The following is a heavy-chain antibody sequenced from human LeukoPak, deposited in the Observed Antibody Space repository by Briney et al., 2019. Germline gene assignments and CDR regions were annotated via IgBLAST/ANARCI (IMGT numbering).Heavy chain of an antibody. J-gene: IGHJ4*02. Sequence: PSETLSLTCTVSGGSISSSSYYWGWIRQPPGKGLEWIGSIYYSGSTYYNPSLKSRVTISVDTSKNQFSLKLSSVTAADTAVYYCASIRFGESFDYWGQGTLVPVSS. CDR1: GGSISSSSYY. CDR2: IYYSGST. V-gene: IGHV4-39*01. CDR3: ASIRFGESFDY. D-gene: IGHD3-10*01.